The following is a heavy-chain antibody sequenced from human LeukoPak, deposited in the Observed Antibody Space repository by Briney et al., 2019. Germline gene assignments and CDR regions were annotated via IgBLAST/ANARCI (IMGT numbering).Heavy chain of an antibody. CDR1: GFTFSSYG. CDR2: IKQDGGEK. CDR3: ARLSGDYYYYFYMNV. Sequence: GGSLRLPCAASGFTFSSYGMHWVRQAPGKGLEWVANIKQDGGEKYYVDSVKGRFTISRDNAKNSLYLQMNSLGAEDSALYYCARLSGDYYYYFYMNVWGKGTTVTVSS. V-gene: IGHV3-7*01. J-gene: IGHJ6*03. D-gene: IGHD3-10*01.